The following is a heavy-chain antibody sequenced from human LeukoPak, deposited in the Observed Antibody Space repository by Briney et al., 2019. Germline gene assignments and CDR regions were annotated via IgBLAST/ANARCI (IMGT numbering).Heavy chain of an antibody. CDR1: GFTFSSYS. CDR3: ARHTGPYYGSGSYGLDV. Sequence: GRSLRLSCAASGFTFSSYSMNWVRQAPGKWLEWVSSISSSGTSIYYADSVKGRFTISRDNAKNSLYLQMNSLRAEDTAVYYCARHTGPYYGSGSYGLDVWGQGTTVTVSS. CDR2: ISSSGTSI. V-gene: IGHV3-21*01. D-gene: IGHD3-10*01. J-gene: IGHJ6*02.